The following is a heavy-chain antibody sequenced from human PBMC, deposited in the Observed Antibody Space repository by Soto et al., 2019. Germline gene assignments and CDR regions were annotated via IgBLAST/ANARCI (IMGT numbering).Heavy chain of an antibody. D-gene: IGHD3-10*01. V-gene: IGHV5-51*01. CDR1: GYSLTNYW. CDR2: IYPDDSDT. J-gene: IGHJ4*02. CDR3: ARHTFGDYYDY. Sequence: RGESLKISCKGSGYSLTNYWIGWVRQMAGKGLEWMGIIYPDDSDTRYSPSFQGQVTISADKSINTAYLQWSSLKASDTAMYYCARHTFGDYYDYWGQGTPVTVSS.